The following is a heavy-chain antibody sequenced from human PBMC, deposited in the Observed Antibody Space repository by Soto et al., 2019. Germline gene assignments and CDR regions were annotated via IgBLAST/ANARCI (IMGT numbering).Heavy chain of an antibody. Sequence: PGGSLRLSCVASGFTLRTSGMHWVRQAPSKGLEWVAVISHDGSNQFYAESVKGRFPISRDNSKNMLYLQMNSLRADDSAVYFCAKDSSAAFDYWGQGTVVTVSS. CDR3: AKDSSAAFDY. CDR2: ISHDGSNQ. J-gene: IGHJ4*02. D-gene: IGHD6-25*01. CDR1: GFTLRTSG. V-gene: IGHV3-30*18.